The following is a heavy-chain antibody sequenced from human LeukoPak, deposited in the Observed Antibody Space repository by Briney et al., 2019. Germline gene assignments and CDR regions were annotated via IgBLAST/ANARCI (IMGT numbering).Heavy chain of an antibody. V-gene: IGHV1-2*02. CDR3: ARSDSLVIIPKPFDY. Sequence: ASVKVSCKASGYTFTGYYMHWVRQAPGQGLEWMGWINPNSGGTNYAQKFQGRVTMTRDTSISTAYMELSRLRSDDTAVYYCARSDSLVIIPKPFDYWGQGTLVTVSS. D-gene: IGHD3-9*01. CDR1: GYTFTGYY. CDR2: INPNSGGT. J-gene: IGHJ4*02.